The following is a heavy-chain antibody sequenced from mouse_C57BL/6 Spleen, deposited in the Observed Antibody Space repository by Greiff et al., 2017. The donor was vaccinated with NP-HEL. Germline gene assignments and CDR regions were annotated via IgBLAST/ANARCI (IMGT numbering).Heavy chain of an antibody. CDR3: ARGDSNYYFDY. V-gene: IGHV1-76*01. Sequence: QVQLKESGAELVRPGASVKLSCKASGYTFTDYYISWVKQRPGQGLEWIARIYPGSGNTYYNEKFKGKATLTAEKSSSTAYMQLSSLTSEDSAVYFCARGDSNYYFDYWGQGTTLTVSS. D-gene: IGHD2-5*01. J-gene: IGHJ2*01. CDR1: GYTFTDYY. CDR2: IYPGSGNT.